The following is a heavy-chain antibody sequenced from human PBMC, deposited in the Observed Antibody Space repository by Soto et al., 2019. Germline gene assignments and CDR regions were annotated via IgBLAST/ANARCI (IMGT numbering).Heavy chain of an antibody. D-gene: IGHD3-22*01. CDR3: TRVRDYYDSSGPGRLYFDY. CDR1: GFTFGDYA. Sequence: PGGSLRLSCTASGFTFGDYAMSWFRQAPGKGLEWVGFIRSKAYGGTTEYAASVKGRFTISRDDSKSIAYLQMNSLKTEDTAVYYCTRVRDYYDSSGPGRLYFDYWGQGTLVTVSS. V-gene: IGHV3-49*03. J-gene: IGHJ4*02. CDR2: IRSKAYGGTT.